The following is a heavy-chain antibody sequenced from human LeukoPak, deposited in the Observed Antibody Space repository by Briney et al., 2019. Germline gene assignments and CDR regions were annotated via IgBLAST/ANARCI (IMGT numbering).Heavy chain of an antibody. D-gene: IGHD3-16*01. CDR3: AKDRDDYVWGSYLGAFDI. Sequence: GGSLRLSCAASGFTLNNYAMSWVRQAPGKGLEWVSLISGSGGSTYYADSVKGRFTISRDNSKNALYLQMNSLRAEDTAVFYCAKDRDDYVWGSYLGAFDIWGQGTMVTVSS. V-gene: IGHV3-23*01. CDR1: GFTLNNYA. CDR2: ISGSGGST. J-gene: IGHJ3*02.